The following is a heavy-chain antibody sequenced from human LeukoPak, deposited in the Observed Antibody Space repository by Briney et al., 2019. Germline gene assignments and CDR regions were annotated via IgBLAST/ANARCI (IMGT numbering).Heavy chain of an antibody. CDR3: ARGLYYYDSSGYYGDTFDI. J-gene: IGHJ3*02. D-gene: IGHD3-22*01. CDR1: GXTFSSYD. Sequence: SGGSLRLSCAASGXTFSSYDMHWVRQPTGKGLEWVSGIGTTGDTYYPGSVKGRFTISRENAKNALYLQMNSLRAGDTAVYYCARGLYYYDSSGYYGDTFDIWGQGTMVIVSS. CDR2: IGTTGDT. V-gene: IGHV3-13*04.